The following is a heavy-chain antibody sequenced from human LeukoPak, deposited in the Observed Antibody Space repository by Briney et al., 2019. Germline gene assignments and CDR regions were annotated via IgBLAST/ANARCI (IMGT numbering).Heavy chain of an antibody. CDR1: GVSISSYY. J-gene: IGHJ6*03. Sequence: SETLSLTCTVSGVSISSYYWSWIRQPPGKGLEWIGYIYYSGSTNYNPSLKSRVTISVDTSKNQFSLKLSSVTAADTAVYYCARNRDYYYYYMDVWGKGTTVTVSS. CDR2: IYYSGST. D-gene: IGHD1-14*01. V-gene: IGHV4-59*01. CDR3: ARNRDYYYYYMDV.